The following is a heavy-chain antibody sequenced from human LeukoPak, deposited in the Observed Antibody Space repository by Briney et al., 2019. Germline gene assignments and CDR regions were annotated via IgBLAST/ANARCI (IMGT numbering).Heavy chain of an antibody. CDR3: ARDTRDAFDI. J-gene: IGHJ3*02. CDR2: IYYSGST. Sequence: SETLSLTCTVSGASISSSSYYWGWIRQPPGKGLEWIGSIYYSGSTYYNPSLKSRVTISVDTSKNQFSLKLSSVTAADTAVYYCARDTRDAFDIWGQGTMVTVSS. CDR1: GASISSSSYY. V-gene: IGHV4-39*07.